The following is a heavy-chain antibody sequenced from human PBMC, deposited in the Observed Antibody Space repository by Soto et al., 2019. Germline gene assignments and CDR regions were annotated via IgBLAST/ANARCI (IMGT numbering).Heavy chain of an antibody. CDR1: GFTFSSYD. J-gene: IGHJ4*02. CDR3: ARDERKGRGVISGY. D-gene: IGHD3-10*01. Sequence: ESGGGLVKPGGSLRLSCEASGFTFSSYDMNWVRQAPGKGLEWVSSISSGSSYKYYADSVKGRFTISRDNAKSSLYLQMNSLRAEDTAVYYCARDERKGRGVISGYWGQGTLVTVSS. CDR2: ISSGSSYK. V-gene: IGHV3-21*06.